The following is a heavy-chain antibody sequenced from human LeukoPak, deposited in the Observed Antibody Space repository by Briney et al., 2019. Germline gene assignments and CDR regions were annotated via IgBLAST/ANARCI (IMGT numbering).Heavy chain of an antibody. Sequence: SSETLSLTCTVSGGSISSYYWSWIRQPAGKGLEWIGRIYTSGSTNYNPSLKSRVTMSVDTSKNQFSLKLSSVTAADTAVYYCARDEYDFWSGDNWFDPWGQGTLVTVSS. CDR3: ARDEYDFWSGDNWFDP. J-gene: IGHJ5*02. V-gene: IGHV4-4*07. D-gene: IGHD3-3*01. CDR2: IYTSGST. CDR1: GGSISSYY.